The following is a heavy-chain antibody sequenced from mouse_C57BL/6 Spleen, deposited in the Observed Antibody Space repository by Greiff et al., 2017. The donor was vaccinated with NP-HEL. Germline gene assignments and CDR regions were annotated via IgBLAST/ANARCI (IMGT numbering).Heavy chain of an antibody. CDR3: TGHTTVVAYYFDY. V-gene: IGHV6-3*01. CDR2: IRLKSDNYAT. Sequence: EVKVEESGGGLVQPGGSMKLSCVASGFTFSNYWMNWVRQSPEKGLEWVAQIRLKSDNYATHYAESVKGRFTISRDDSKSSVYLQMNNLRAEDTGIYYCTGHTTVVAYYFDYWGQGTTLTVSS. D-gene: IGHD1-1*01. J-gene: IGHJ2*01. CDR1: GFTFSNYW.